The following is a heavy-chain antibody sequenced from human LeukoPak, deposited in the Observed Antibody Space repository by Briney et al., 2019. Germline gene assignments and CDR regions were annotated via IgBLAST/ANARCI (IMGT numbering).Heavy chain of an antibody. D-gene: IGHD3-22*01. CDR3: AKEGGPSSGYYYLDY. CDR2: ISYDGSNK. Sequence: GGSLRLSCAASGFTFSSYGMHWVRQAPGKGLEWVAVISYDGSNKYYADSVKGRFTISRDNSKNTLYLQMNSLRAEDTAVYYCAKEGGPSSGYYYLDYWGQGTLVTVSS. V-gene: IGHV3-30*18. J-gene: IGHJ4*02. CDR1: GFTFSSYG.